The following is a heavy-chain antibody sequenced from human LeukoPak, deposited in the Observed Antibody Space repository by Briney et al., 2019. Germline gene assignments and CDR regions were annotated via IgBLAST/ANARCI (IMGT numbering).Heavy chain of an antibody. Sequence: GESLKISCKGSRYSFTNYWIGWVRQMPGKGLEFMGIIYPGDSDTRYSPSFQGQVTISADKSISTAYLQWSSLKASDTAMYYCARHETGPYFDYWGQGTLVTVSS. J-gene: IGHJ4*02. CDR2: IYPGDSDT. V-gene: IGHV5-51*01. CDR3: ARHETGPYFDY. CDR1: RYSFTNYW. D-gene: IGHD1-1*01.